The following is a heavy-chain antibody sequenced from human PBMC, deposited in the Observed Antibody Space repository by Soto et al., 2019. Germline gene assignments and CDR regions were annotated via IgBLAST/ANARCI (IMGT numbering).Heavy chain of an antibody. CDR1: GFSISSGGYS. CDR2: IYHSGST. Sequence: PXETLSLTCAVSGFSISSGGYSWSWIRQPPGKGLEWIGYIYHSGSTYYNPSLKSRVTISVDRSKNQFSLKLSSVTAADTAVYYCAREKRGYSYGYFYYYGMDVWGQGNTVTVSS. J-gene: IGHJ6*02. CDR3: AREKRGYSYGYFYYYGMDV. V-gene: IGHV4-30-2*01. D-gene: IGHD5-18*01.